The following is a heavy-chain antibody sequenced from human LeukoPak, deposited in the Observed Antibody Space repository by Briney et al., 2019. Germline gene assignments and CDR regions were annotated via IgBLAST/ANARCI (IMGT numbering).Heavy chain of an antibody. D-gene: IGHD2-2*01. V-gene: IGHV3-48*03. CDR2: ISSSGTSI. CDR1: GFPFSTYE. CDR3: ATGTDCTGTSCYNY. J-gene: IGHJ4*02. Sequence: GGSLSLSCAVYGFPFSTYEMNWVRQAPGKGLEWLSYISSSGTSIYYADSVQGRFIISRDNAKNSVYLQMNSLRGEDTAVYYCATGTDCTGTSCYNYWGQGTLVTVSS.